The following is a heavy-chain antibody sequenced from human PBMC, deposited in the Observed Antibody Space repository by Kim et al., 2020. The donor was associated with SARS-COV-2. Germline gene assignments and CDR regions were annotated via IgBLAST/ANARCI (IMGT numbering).Heavy chain of an antibody. CDR1: GGTFNSYA. CDR3: ARPWAGYYYDSCGNYGGNDAFDL. D-gene: IGHD3-22*01. V-gene: IGHV1-69*04. J-gene: IGHJ3*01. Sequence: SVKVSCKASGGTFNSYAISWVRQAPGQGLEWMGRIIPFLGIGNHAQKFQGRVTITADKSTSTAYTELSRLRSEESVVYYCARPWAGYYYDSCGNYGGNDAFDLWGKGTMVTVSS. CDR2: IIPFLGIG.